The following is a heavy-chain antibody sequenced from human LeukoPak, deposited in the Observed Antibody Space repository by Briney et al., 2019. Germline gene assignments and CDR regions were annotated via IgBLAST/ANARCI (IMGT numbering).Heavy chain of an antibody. D-gene: IGHD5-12*01. CDR2: ISYDGSNK. Sequence: GSLRLSCAASGTPFSSYAMHWVRQAPGKGLEWVAVISYDGSNKYYADSVKGRFTISRDNSKNTLYLQMNSLRAEDTAVYYCARVGNSGYELFYFDYWGQGTLVTVSS. CDR1: GTPFSSYA. J-gene: IGHJ4*02. CDR3: ARVGNSGYELFYFDY. V-gene: IGHV3-30*04.